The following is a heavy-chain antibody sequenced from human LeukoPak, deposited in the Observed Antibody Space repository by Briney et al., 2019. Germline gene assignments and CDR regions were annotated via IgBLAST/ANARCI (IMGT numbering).Heavy chain of an antibody. D-gene: IGHD4-17*01. CDR1: GGTFSSYA. Sequence: SVKVSCKASGGTFSSYAISWVRQAPGQGLEWMGGIIPIFGTANYAQKFQGRVTITADESTSTAYMELSSLRSEDTAVYYCARARAYGDYDAFDIWGQGTMVTVSS. CDR3: ARARAYGDYDAFDI. J-gene: IGHJ3*02. CDR2: IIPIFGTA. V-gene: IGHV1-69*13.